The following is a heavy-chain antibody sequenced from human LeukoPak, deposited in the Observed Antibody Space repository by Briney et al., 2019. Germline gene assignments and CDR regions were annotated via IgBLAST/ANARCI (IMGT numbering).Heavy chain of an antibody. J-gene: IGHJ4*02. CDR3: ARRFDTSGWVDY. CDR1: GGSISGYY. V-gene: IGHV4-4*09. D-gene: IGHD6-19*01. Sequence: SETPSLTCTVSGGSISGYYWSWIRQPPGKALEWIGYIYSSGATNSNPSLKSRVTISVDSSKNQFSLKLTSVTAADTAVYYCARRFDTSGWVDYWGQGTLVTVSS. CDR2: IYSSGAT.